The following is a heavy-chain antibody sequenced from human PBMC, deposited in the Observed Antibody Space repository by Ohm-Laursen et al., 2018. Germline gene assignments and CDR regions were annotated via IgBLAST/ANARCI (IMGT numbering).Heavy chain of an antibody. D-gene: IGHD1-26*01. CDR3: ARVALSGSYFYYYGMDV. J-gene: IGHJ6*02. CDR2: INHSGST. V-gene: IGHV4-34*01. Sequence: GTLSLTCTVYGGSFSGYYWSWIRQPPGKGLEWIGEINHSGSTNYNPSLKSRITISVDTSKNQFSLKLSSVTAADTAVYYCARVALSGSYFYYYGMDVWGQGTTVTASS. CDR1: GGSFSGYY.